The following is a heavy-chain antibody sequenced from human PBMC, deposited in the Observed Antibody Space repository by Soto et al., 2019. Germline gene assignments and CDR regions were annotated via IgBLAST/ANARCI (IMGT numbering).Heavy chain of an antibody. D-gene: IGHD6-13*01. V-gene: IGHV5-51*01. J-gene: IGHJ4*02. Sequence: GESLKISCQASGYSFISSWIGWVRQMPGKGLEWMGIIYPGDSDTRYSPSLQGQVTISADKSTSTAYLPWSSLKASDTATYYCARMMAASGTAFDYWGQGALATVFS. CDR3: ARMMAASGTAFDY. CDR2: IYPGDSDT. CDR1: GYSFISSW.